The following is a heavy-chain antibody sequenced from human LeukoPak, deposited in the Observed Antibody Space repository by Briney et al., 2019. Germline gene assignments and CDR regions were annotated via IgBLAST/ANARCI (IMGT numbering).Heavy chain of an antibody. Sequence: SQTLSLTCTVSGGSISSGDYYWSWLRQPPGKGLEWIGYIYYSGSAYYNPSLKSRVIISVDTPKNQFSLKLSSVTAADTAVYYCARTPMVRGVIYFDYWAREPWSPSPQ. D-gene: IGHD3-10*01. CDR3: ARTPMVRGVIYFDY. CDR1: GGSISSGDYY. V-gene: IGHV4-30-4*01. J-gene: IGHJ4*02. CDR2: IYYSGSA.